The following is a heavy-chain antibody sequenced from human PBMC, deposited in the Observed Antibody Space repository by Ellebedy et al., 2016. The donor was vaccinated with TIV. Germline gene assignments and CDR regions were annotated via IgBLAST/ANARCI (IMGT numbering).Heavy chain of an antibody. CDR3: ARSSTWRPDFDY. Sequence: PGGSLRLSCAASGFTFSDHYMDWVRQAPGKGLEWVSVLYSGGNTYYADSVKDRFTISRDSSKNTLYLQMNSLRAEDTAVYYCARSSTWRPDFDYWGQGTLVTVSS. D-gene: IGHD6-13*01. J-gene: IGHJ4*02. CDR1: GFTFSDHY. V-gene: IGHV3-66*01. CDR2: LYSGGNT.